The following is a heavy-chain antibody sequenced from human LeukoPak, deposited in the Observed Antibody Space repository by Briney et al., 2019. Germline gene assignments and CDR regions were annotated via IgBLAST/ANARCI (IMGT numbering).Heavy chain of an antibody. V-gene: IGHV4-31*03. CDR1: GASISSGGYY. CDR3: ARKSRSPRYHY. CDR2: IYYSGST. J-gene: IGHJ4*02. D-gene: IGHD2-15*01. Sequence: SRTLSLTCTVSGASISSGGYYGSWIRQHPGEGLEGIGYIYYSGSTSYNPSLNSRVNISLDPSKNQFSLKLNSVTAADTAVYYCARKSRSPRYHYWGQRTLVTVSS.